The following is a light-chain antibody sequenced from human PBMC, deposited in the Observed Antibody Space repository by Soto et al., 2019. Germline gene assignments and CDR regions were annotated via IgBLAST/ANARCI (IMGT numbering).Light chain of an antibody. V-gene: IGKV3-11*01. CDR1: QSIASY. CDR2: DAS. Sequence: EIVMTQSPVTLSLSPGERATLSCRASQSIASYLAWYQQKPGQTPRLLIYDASNRATGIPARFSGSGSGTDFTLTIRSLEPEDFAVYYCQQRSNWPPLTFGGGTKVEIK. J-gene: IGKJ4*01. CDR3: QQRSNWPPLT.